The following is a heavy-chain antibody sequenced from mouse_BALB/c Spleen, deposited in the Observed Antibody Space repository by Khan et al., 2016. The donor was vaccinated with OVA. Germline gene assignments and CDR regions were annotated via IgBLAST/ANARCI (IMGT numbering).Heavy chain of an antibody. CDR1: GYTFTSYT. CDR2: INPSNGYT. J-gene: IGHJ3*01. CDR3: VRDGAYHRNDGWFAY. D-gene: IGHD2-14*01. V-gene: IGHV1-4*01. Sequence: QVRLQQSGAELARPGASVKMSCKASGYTFTSYTIHWIKLRPGQGLEWIGFINPSNGYTNYNQKFKDKATLTADKSSTTVYMQLSSLTSDDSAVDNCVRDGAYHRNDGWFAYWGQGTLGTVSA.